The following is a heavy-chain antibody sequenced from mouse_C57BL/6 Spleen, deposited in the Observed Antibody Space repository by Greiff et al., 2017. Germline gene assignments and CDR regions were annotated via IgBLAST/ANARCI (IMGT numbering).Heavy chain of an antibody. Sequence: EVQLQQSGAELVRPGSSVKMSCKASGYTFTSYGMNWVKQRPGQGLEWIGCIYSGNGYTEYNEKFKGKATLTSDTSSSTAYMQLSSLTSEHSAIYFCASDNGYAKDYWGQGTSVTVAS. J-gene: IGHJ4*01. CDR3: ASDNGYAKDY. CDR1: GYTFTSYG. D-gene: IGHD1-3*01. CDR2: IYSGNGYT. V-gene: IGHV1-58*01.